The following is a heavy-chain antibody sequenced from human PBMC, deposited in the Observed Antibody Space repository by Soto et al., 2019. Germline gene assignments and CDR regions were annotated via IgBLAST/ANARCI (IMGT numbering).Heavy chain of an antibody. CDR1: GFTFSSYA. CDR3: ASFDPTEYRTIDY. D-gene: IGHD3-9*01. J-gene: IGHJ4*02. V-gene: IGHV3-30-3*01. Sequence: GGSLRLSCAASGFTFSSYAMHWVRQAPGKGLEWVAVISYDGSNKYYADSVKGRFTISRDNSKNTLYLQMNSLRAEDTAVYYCASFDPTEYRTIDYWGQGTLVTVSS. CDR2: ISYDGSNK.